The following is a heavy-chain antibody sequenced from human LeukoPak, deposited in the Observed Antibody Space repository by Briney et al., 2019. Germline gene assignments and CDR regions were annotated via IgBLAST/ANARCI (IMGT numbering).Heavy chain of an antibody. D-gene: IGHD4-17*01. CDR3: ARHRNEYDYGDYQVIDY. CDR1: GGSISSSSYY. J-gene: IGHJ4*02. V-gene: IGHV4-39*01. CDR2: IYYSGST. Sequence: KPSETLSLTCTVSGGSISSSSYYWGWIRQPPGKGLEWIGGIYYSGSTYYNPSLKSRVTISVDTSKNQFSLKLSSVTAADTAVYYCARHRNEYDYGDYQVIDYWGQGTLVTVSS.